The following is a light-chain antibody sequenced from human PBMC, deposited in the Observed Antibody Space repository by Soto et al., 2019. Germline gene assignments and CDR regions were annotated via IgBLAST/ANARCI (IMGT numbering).Light chain of an antibody. V-gene: IGKV1-33*01. CDR2: GAS. CDR3: QHYNSYSEA. J-gene: IGKJ1*01. CDR1: HDISNY. Sequence: DIQMTQSPSSLSASVGDRVTITCQASHDISNYLNWYQHKPGKAPKLLIYGASNLETGVPSRFSGSGSGTEFTLTISSLQPDDFATYYCQHYNSYSEAFGQGTKVELK.